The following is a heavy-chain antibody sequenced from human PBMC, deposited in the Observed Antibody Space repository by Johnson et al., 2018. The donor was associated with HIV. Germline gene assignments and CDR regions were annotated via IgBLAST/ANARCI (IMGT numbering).Heavy chain of an antibody. D-gene: IGHD1-14*01. CDR1: GFTFSNYA. CDR2: ISGDAGST. Sequence: VQLVESGGGLVQPGGSLTLSCAASGFTFSNYAMSWVRRAPGKGLEWVSTISGDAGSTYYADSVRGRFTLSRDNSKNTLYLQMTSLRTEDTAVYYCARTPSLPGAFDIWGQGTMVTVSS. V-gene: IGHV3-23*04. CDR3: ARTPSLPGAFDI. J-gene: IGHJ3*02.